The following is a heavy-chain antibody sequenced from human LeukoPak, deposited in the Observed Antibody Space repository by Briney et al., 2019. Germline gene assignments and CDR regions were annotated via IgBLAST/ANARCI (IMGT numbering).Heavy chain of an antibody. CDR2: MNPNSGNT. CDR3: ARVGSAARFDP. D-gene: IGHD6-13*01. CDR1: GYTFTSYG. J-gene: IGHJ5*02. V-gene: IGHV1-8*02. Sequence: ASVKVSCKASGYTFTSYGISWVRQAPGQGLEWMGWMNPNSGNTGYAQKFQGRVTMTRNTSISTAYMELSSLRSEDTAVYYCARVGSAARFDPWGQGTLVTVSS.